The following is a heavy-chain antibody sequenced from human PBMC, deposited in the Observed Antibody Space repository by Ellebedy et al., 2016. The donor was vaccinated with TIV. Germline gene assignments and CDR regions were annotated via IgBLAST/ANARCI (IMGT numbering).Heavy chain of an antibody. D-gene: IGHD5-24*01. CDR3: ARTGLGPVEGAFDI. V-gene: IGHV4-61*08. CDR1: GGSISSGGYY. Sequence: GSLRLSXTVSGGSISSGGYYWRWIRQPPGKGLEWIGYIYYSGSTNYNPSLKSRVTISVDTSKNQFSLKLSSVTAADTAVYYCARTGLGPVEGAFDIWGQGTMVTVSS. J-gene: IGHJ3*02. CDR2: IYYSGST.